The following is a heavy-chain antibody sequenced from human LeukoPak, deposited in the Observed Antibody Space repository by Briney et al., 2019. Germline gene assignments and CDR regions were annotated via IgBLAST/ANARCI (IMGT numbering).Heavy chain of an antibody. J-gene: IGHJ4*02. CDR1: GFTVSNNY. V-gene: IGHV3-53*01. CDR3: ARVITLSGYYIDH. CDR2: IYSGGST. D-gene: IGHD3-22*01. Sequence: GGSLRLSCAASGFTVSNNYMSWVRQAPGKGLEWVSVIYSGGSTYYADSVKGRFTISRDNSKNTLYLQMNSLRAEDTAVYYCARVITLSGYYIDHWGQGTLVTVSS.